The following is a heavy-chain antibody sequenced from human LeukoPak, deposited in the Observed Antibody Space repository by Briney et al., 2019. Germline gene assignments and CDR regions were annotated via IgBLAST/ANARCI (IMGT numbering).Heavy chain of an antibody. CDR1: GFTFDDYA. V-gene: IGHV3-9*01. D-gene: IGHD1-1*01. CDR3: AKDIATWNRLYYFDY. Sequence: PGGSLRLSCAASGFTFDDYAMHWVRQAPGKGLEWVSGISWNSGSIGYADSVKGRFTISRDNAKNSLYLQMNSLRAEDTALYYCAKDIATWNRLYYFDYWGQGTLVTVSS. CDR2: ISWNSGSI. J-gene: IGHJ4*02.